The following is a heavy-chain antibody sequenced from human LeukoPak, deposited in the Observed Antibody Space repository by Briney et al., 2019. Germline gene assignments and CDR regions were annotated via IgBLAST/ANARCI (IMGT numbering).Heavy chain of an antibody. CDR3: ASPRIQLDNWFDP. CDR2: INHSGST. Sequence: SETLSLTCAVSGGSFSGYSWSWIHQPPGKGLEWIGEINHSGSTNYNPSLKSRVTISVDTSKNQFSLKLNSVTAADTAVYYCASPRIQLDNWFDPWGQGTLVTVSS. D-gene: IGHD5-18*01. J-gene: IGHJ5*02. V-gene: IGHV4-34*01. CDR1: GGSFSGYS.